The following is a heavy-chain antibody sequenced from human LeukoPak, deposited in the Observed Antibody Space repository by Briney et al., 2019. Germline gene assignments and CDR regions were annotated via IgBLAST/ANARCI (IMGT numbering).Heavy chain of an antibody. V-gene: IGHV4-59*01. CDR3: ARGSRGYSYGYDY. Sequence: PSETLSLTCTVSGGSISSYYWSWIRQPPGKGLEWIGYIYYSGSTNYNPSLKSRVTISVDTSKNQFSLKLSPVTAADTAVYYCARGSRGYSYGYDYWGQGTLVTVSS. D-gene: IGHD5-18*01. CDR2: IYYSGST. J-gene: IGHJ4*02. CDR1: GGSISSYY.